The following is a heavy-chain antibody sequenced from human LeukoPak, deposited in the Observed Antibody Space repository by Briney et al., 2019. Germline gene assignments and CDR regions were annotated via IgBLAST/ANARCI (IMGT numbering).Heavy chain of an antibody. J-gene: IGHJ4*02. CDR3: ARGGKATVVTM. Sequence: SETLSLTCTVSGGSINRYYWSWIRQPAGKGLEWIGRIYSSGRTNYNPSLKSRVSMSVDTSKNQFSLKLTSVTAADTAVYYCARGGKATVVTMWGQGILVTVSS. D-gene: IGHD4-23*01. CDR2: IYSSGRT. V-gene: IGHV4-4*07. CDR1: GGSINRYY.